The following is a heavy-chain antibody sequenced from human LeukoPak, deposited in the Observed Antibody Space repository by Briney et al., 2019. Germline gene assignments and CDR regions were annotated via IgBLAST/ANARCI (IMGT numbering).Heavy chain of an antibody. D-gene: IGHD3-22*01. J-gene: IGHJ4*02. CDR3: AKGGYYSRYFDY. V-gene: IGHV3-9*01. CDR1: GFTFDDYA. CDR2: ISWNSGSI. Sequence: GGSLRLSCAASGFTFDDYAMHWVRQAPGKGLEWVSGISWNSGSIGYADSVKGRFTISGDNAKNSLYLQMNSLRAEDTALYYCAKGGYYSRYFDYWGQGTLVTVSS.